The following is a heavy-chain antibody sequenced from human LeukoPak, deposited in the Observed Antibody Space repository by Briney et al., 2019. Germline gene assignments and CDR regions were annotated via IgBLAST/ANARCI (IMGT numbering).Heavy chain of an antibody. CDR2: ISGDGGST. D-gene: IGHD6-19*01. Sequence: GGSLRLSWAAPGFIFDNYAIHWVRQAPGKGLEWVSLISGDGGSTFYADSVRGRFTISRDNTRKSLSLQMSSLRSEDTALYYCARESETSGWYDYWGQGTLVTVSS. CDR1: GFIFDNYA. V-gene: IGHV3-43*02. J-gene: IGHJ4*02. CDR3: ARESETSGWYDY.